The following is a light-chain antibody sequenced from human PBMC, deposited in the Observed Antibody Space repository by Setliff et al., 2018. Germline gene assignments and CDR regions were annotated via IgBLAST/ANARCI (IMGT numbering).Light chain of an antibody. J-gene: IGLJ1*01. CDR1: SSDVGAYNY. Sequence: QSALAQPASVSGSPGQSITISCTGTSSDVGAYNYVSWYQQHPRQAPKLMIYDVSXXXSGXXXXXXXXXXXXXXXLTISGLQAEDEATYYCISYLYSQTLYVFGTGTKVTVL. CDR2: DVS. CDR3: ISYLYSQTLYV. V-gene: IGLV2-14*03.